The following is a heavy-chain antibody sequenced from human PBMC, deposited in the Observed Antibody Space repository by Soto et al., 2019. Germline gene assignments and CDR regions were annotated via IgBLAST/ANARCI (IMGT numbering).Heavy chain of an antibody. D-gene: IGHD3-22*01. CDR1: GFTFSRYA. J-gene: IGHJ4*02. CDR2: ISGSGGST. V-gene: IGHV3-23*01. Sequence: PGGSLRLSCAASGFTFSRYAMSWVRQAPGKGLEWVSAISGSGGSTYYADSVKGRFTISRDNSKNTLYLQMNSLRAEDTAVYYCAKDLSLYDSIGYPFDYWGQGTLVTVSS. CDR3: AKDLSLYDSIGYPFDY.